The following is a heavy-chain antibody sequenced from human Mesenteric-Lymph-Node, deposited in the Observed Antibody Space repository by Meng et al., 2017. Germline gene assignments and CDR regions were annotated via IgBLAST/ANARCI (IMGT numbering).Heavy chain of an antibody. CDR2: IHHSGSA. V-gene: IGHV4-30-4*01. J-gene: IGHJ4*02. D-gene: IGHD3-3*02. CDR1: GGSMSSGNYY. Sequence: GQLKESGPGLVEPSQTLSLTCTVSGGSMSSGNYYWSWIRQPPGKGLEWIGYIHHSGSAYYNPFLKSRVSISVDTSKNQFSLNLNSMTAADTAVYYCARTEEIRRTQKYYFDYWGQGTLVTVSS. CDR3: ARTEEIRRTQKYYFDY.